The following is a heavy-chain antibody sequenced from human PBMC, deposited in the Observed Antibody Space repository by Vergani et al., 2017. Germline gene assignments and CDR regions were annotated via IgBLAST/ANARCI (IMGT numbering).Heavy chain of an antibody. V-gene: IGHV4-59*01. D-gene: IGHD2-21*01. CDR2: IYDSGDT. J-gene: IGHJ4*02. Sequence: QVQLQESGPGLVKPSETLSLTCSVSGDSMNTYYWTWIRQPPGKGLEWIGYIYDSGDTKYHPSLKRRVTMSLDTSKNQFSLNLYSVTAADTAVYYWANGAVWWLRQIDSWGQGTLVTVSS. CDR1: GDSMNTYY. CDR3: ANGAVWWLRQIDS.